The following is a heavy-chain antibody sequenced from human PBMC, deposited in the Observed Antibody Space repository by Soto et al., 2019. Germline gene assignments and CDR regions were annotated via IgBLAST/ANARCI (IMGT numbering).Heavy chain of an antibody. Sequence: PSETLSLTCTVSGGSIISYYWSWIRQPPGKGLEWIGYIYDSGSTSYNPSLKSRVTISVDTSKNQFSLKLSSVTAADTAVYYCARAYSYYYDSSGYYFDYWGQGTLVTVSS. CDR1: GGSIISYY. D-gene: IGHD3-22*01. CDR2: IYDSGST. V-gene: IGHV4-59*12. J-gene: IGHJ4*02. CDR3: ARAYSYYYDSSGYYFDY.